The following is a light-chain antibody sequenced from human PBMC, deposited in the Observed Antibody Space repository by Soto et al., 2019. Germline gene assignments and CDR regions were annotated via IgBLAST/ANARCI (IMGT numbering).Light chain of an antibody. CDR3: QLYHSAPWT. CDR1: QDIINY. CDR2: APS. J-gene: IGKJ1*01. Sequence: DIQLTQSPSALSAPVGDRVTITSWASQDIINYLSWYQLFPGKLPEALMYAPSTLQLGGPPRFSGSGSGTDFTLTISSLQPEDVSTYYLQLYHSAPWTFGQ. V-gene: IGKV1-27*01.